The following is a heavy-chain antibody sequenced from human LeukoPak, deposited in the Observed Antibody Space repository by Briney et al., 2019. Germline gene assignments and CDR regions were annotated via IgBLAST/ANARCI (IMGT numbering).Heavy chain of an antibody. CDR3: VRGGLPPSY. CDR2: IKQDGSEK. V-gene: IGHV3-7*05. Sequence: PGGSLRLSCATSGFTFSSYWMTWVRQAPGKALEWVANIKQDGSEKNYVDAVKGRFTISRDNAKNSLCLQMNSLRAEDTAVYYCVRGGLPPSYWGQGTLVTVSS. CDR1: GFTFSSYW. D-gene: IGHD3/OR15-3a*01. J-gene: IGHJ4*02.